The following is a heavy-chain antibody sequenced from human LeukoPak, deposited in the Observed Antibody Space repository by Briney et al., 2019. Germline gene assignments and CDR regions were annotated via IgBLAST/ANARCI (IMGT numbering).Heavy chain of an antibody. D-gene: IGHD1-26*01. CDR2: ISYDGSNK. J-gene: IGHJ6*03. Sequence: PGGSLRLSCAASGYTFSRHGIHWVRQAPGKGLEWVAVISYDGSNKYYADSVKGRFTISRDIAKNSLYLQMDSLRAEDTAVYYCARAGGGYPYYYYYYMDVWGKGTTVTVSS. V-gene: IGHV3-30*12. CDR1: GYTFSRHG. CDR3: ARAGGGYPYYYYYYMDV.